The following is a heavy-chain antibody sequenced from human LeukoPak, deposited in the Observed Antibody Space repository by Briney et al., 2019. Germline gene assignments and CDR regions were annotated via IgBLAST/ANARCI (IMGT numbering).Heavy chain of an antibody. D-gene: IGHD3-10*01. V-gene: IGHV4-59*01. Sequence: SETLSLTCAVYGGSFSGYYWSWIRQPPGKGLEWIGYIYYSGSTNYNPSLKSRVTISVDTSKNQFSLKLSSVTAADTAVYYCARVGVGLDMVRGVINPYYFDYWGQGTLVTVSS. CDR3: ARVGVGLDMVRGVINPYYFDY. J-gene: IGHJ4*02. CDR1: GGSFSGYY. CDR2: IYYSGST.